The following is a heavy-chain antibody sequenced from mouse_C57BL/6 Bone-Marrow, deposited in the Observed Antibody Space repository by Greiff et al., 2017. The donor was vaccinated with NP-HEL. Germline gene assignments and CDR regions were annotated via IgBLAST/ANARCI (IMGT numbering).Heavy chain of an antibody. J-gene: IGHJ2*01. D-gene: IGHD1-1*01. Sequence: DVMLVESGGGLVKPGGSLKLSCAASGFTFSSYAMSWVRQTPEKRLEWVATISDGGSYTYYPDNVKGRFTISRDNAKNNLYLQMSHLKSEDTAMYYCARGEGYYGSSYYYWGQGTTLTVSS. CDR3: ARGEGYYGSSYYY. CDR1: GFTFSSYA. CDR2: ISDGGSYT. V-gene: IGHV5-4*03.